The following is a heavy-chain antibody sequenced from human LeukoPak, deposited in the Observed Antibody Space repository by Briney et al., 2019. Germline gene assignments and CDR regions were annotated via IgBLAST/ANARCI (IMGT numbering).Heavy chain of an antibody. V-gene: IGHV3-7*01. D-gene: IGHD3-22*01. CDR3: ARDPGYYDSSGYYYYWFDP. CDR2: IKQDGSEK. Sequence: GGSLRLSCAASGFTFSSYWMSWVRQAPGKGLEWVANIKQDGSEKYYVDSVKGRFTISRDNAKNSLYLQMNSLRAEDTAVYYCARDPGYYDSSGYYYYWFDPWCQGTLVTVSS. CDR1: GFTFSSYW. J-gene: IGHJ5*02.